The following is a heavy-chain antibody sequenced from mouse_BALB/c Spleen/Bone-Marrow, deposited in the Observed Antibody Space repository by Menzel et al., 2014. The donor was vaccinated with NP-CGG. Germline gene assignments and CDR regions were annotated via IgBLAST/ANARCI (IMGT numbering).Heavy chain of an antibody. CDR1: GSTFTDYY. V-gene: IGHV7-3*02. D-gene: IGHD2-3*01. Sequence: DVKLVESGGGLVQPGGSLRLSCATSGSTFTDYYMSWVRQPPGKALEWLGFIRNKANGYTTEYSASVKGRFTISRDNSQSILYLQMNTLRAEDSATYYCARGGNDLDYWGQGTTLTVSS. CDR2: IRNKANGYTT. J-gene: IGHJ2*01. CDR3: ARGGNDLDY.